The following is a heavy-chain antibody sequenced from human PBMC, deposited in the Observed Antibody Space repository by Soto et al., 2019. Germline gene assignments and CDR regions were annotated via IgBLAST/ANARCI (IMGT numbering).Heavy chain of an antibody. D-gene: IGHD2-15*01. CDR1: GFTFATYA. CDR2: ITSNGVIT. V-gene: IGHV3-23*01. Sequence: EVQLLESGGGLVQPGGSLRLYCAASGFTFATYAMTWVRQAPGKGLEWVSTITSNGVITYYAASVKGRFTISRDSSKNPLYLQMERLRAEDTAIYYCAKDWTGDSCRGDGCLGNWGQGTLVTVSS. CDR3: AKDWTGDSCRGDGCLGN. J-gene: IGHJ4*02.